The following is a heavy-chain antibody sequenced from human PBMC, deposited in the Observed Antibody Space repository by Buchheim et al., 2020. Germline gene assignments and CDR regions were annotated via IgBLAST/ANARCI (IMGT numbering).Heavy chain of an antibody. CDR3: AREQRTVYYYGMDV. V-gene: IGHV3-7*01. J-gene: IGHJ6*02. CDR1: GFTFSSYW. Sequence: EVQLVESGGGLVQPGGSLRLSCAASGFTFSSYWMSWVRQAPGKGLEWVANIKQDGSEKYYVDSVKGRFTISRDNAKNSLYLQMSRLGEEKTAVYYCAREQRTVYYYGMDVWGQGTT. CDR2: IKQDGSEK. D-gene: IGHD1/OR15-1a*01.